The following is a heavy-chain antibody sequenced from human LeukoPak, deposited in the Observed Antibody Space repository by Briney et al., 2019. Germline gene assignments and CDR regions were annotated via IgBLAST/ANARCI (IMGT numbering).Heavy chain of an antibody. V-gene: IGHV3-64*01. CDR3: ARAFTFGSGTCYNDY. D-gene: IGHD3-10*01. CDR1: GFTFSSYP. Sequence: GGSLRLSCAASGFTFSSYPMHWVRQAPGKGLEYVSAISSDGGSSFYANSVKGRFTISRDNSKNTLFLQMGSLRAEDMAVYYCARAFTFGSGTCYNDYWGQGTLVTVSS. CDR2: ISSDGGSS. J-gene: IGHJ4*02.